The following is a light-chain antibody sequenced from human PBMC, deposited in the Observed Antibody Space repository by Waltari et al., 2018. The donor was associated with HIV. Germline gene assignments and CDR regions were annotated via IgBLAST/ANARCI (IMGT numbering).Light chain of an antibody. V-gene: IGLV2-14*01. Sequence: QSALTHPASVSGSPGQSITISCPGPCSDAAGSHFFSWYQQHPGKAPKLMIYAVSHRPSGVSNRFSGSKSGNTASLTSSGLQDEDEGDDYCSSYTTSSTPVVFGGGTKLTVL. CDR2: AVS. CDR3: SSYTTSSTPVV. CDR1: CSDAAGSHF. J-gene: IGLJ2*01.